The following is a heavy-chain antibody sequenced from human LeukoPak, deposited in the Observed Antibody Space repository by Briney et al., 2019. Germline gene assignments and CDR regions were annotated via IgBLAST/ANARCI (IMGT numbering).Heavy chain of an antibody. D-gene: IGHD2-2*01. CDR3: ATTGGYQLLSLNFDH. CDR2: ISSSSDYI. Sequence: GGSLRLSCAASGFIISGYTMNWVRQAPGKGLEWVSSISSSSDYIFYADSVRGRFTISRDNAKYSLYLQMNSLRAEDTAMYYCATTGGYQLLSLNFDHWGQGSLVTVSS. V-gene: IGHV3-21*01. J-gene: IGHJ4*02. CDR1: GFIISGYT.